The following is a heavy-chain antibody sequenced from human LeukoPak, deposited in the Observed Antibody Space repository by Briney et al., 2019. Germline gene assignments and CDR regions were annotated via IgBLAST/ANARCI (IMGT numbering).Heavy chain of an antibody. Sequence: GGSLRLSCAASGFTFSSYAMSWVRQAPGKGLEWVSAISGSGGSTYYADSVKGRFTISRDNSKNTLYLRMNSLRAEDTAVYYCAKDYYDSSGYYYYSAYYYGMDVWGQGTTVTVSS. CDR1: GFTFSSYA. D-gene: IGHD3-22*01. CDR2: ISGSGGST. CDR3: AKDYYDSSGYYYYSAYYYGMDV. V-gene: IGHV3-23*01. J-gene: IGHJ6*02.